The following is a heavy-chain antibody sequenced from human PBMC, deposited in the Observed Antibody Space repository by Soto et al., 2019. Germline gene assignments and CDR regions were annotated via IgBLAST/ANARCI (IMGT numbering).Heavy chain of an antibody. D-gene: IGHD3-10*01. CDR3: AKEGIVVVPAENLWFGELLPIQD. Sequence: GGSLRLSCASSGFTFSSYAMSWVRQAPGKGLEWVAAMGGSGGSTYYADSGKGRFTISRDNSNNTLYLQMNTLRAEDTAVYYCAKEGIVVVPAENLWFGELLPIQDWGQGNLVTVCS. CDR2: MGGSGGST. V-gene: IGHV3-23*01. CDR1: GFTFSSYA. J-gene: IGHJ1*01.